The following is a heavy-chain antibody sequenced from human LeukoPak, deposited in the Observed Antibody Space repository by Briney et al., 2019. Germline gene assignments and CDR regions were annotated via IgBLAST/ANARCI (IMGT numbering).Heavy chain of an antibody. J-gene: IGHJ4*02. D-gene: IGHD2-2*01. CDR1: GYTFTNYH. CDR2: LNPSDGST. Sequence: ASVKVSCTASGYTFTNYHMHWVRQAPGQGLEWMGLLNPSDGSTTYAQKFQGRITMTRDTSISTAYMELSRLRSDDTAVYYCARERYCSSTSCNGGFDYWGQGTLVTVSS. V-gene: IGHV1-46*01. CDR3: ARERYCSSTSCNGGFDY.